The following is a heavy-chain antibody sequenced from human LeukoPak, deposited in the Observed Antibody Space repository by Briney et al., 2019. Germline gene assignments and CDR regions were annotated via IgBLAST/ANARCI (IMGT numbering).Heavy chain of an antibody. CDR1: GYTFTSYD. V-gene: IGHV1-8*01. D-gene: IGHD3-3*01. CDR3: ARDCEGTIFGVVIALGDYYYYGMDV. J-gene: IGHJ6*02. CDR2: MNPNSGNT. Sequence: GASVKVSCKASGYTFTSYDINWVRQATGQGLEWMGWMNPNSGNTGYAQKFQGRFTMTRNTSISTAYMELTSLRSEDRAVYYCARDCEGTIFGVVIALGDYYYYGMDVWGQGTTVTVSS.